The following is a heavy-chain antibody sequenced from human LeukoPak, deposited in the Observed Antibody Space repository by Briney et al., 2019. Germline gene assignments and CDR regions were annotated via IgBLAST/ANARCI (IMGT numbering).Heavy chain of an antibody. V-gene: IGHV1-69*05. J-gene: IGHJ4*02. D-gene: IGHD3-22*01. Sequence: SSVALSCTPSGDSITFYALRWVRPAPGQRLERMGGYIPIFTRTDYAERFQGRVTITTDESSNTAYMELRGLRSDDTAVYFCAKHMYYYENTGYYSNPFDCWGQGSLVTVSS. CDR1: GDSITFYA. CDR2: YIPIFTRT. CDR3: AKHMYYYENTGYYSNPFDC.